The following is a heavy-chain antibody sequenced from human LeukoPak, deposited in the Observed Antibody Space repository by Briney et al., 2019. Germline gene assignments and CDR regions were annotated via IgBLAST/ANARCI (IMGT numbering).Heavy chain of an antibody. V-gene: IGHV3-21*01. Sequence: GGFLRLSCAASGFTFSSYSMNRVREAPGKVLDWVSSISSSSSYIYYADSVKGRFTISRDNAKNSLYLQMNSLRAEDTAVYYCARGWPGIVATINYWGQGTLVTVSS. CDR3: ARGWPGIVATINY. D-gene: IGHD5-12*01. J-gene: IGHJ4*02. CDR2: ISSSSSYI. CDR1: GFTFSSYS.